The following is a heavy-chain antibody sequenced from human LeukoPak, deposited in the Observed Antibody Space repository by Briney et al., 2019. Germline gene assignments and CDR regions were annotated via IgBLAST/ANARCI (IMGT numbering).Heavy chain of an antibody. V-gene: IGHV4-59*05. J-gene: IGHJ4*02. Sequence: SETLSLTCTVSGGSISSYYWSWIRQPPGKGLEWIGSIYYSGSTYYNPSLKSRVTISVDTSKNQFSLKLSSVTAADTAVYYCARHLLWFGELLYAEDYWGQGTLVTVSS. CDR3: ARHLLWFGELLYAEDY. CDR2: IYYSGST. CDR1: GGSISSYY. D-gene: IGHD3-10*01.